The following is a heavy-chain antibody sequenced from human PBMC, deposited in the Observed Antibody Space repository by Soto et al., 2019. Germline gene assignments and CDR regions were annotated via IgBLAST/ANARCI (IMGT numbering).Heavy chain of an antibody. CDR3: ARGDSDLAVSEAAY. V-gene: IGHV4-59*01. CDR2: IYFSGVA. Sequence: QMQMQESGPRLVKPSETLSLTCTVSGASITDSYWSWIRQPPEKGLEWIGYIYFSGVATYKPSLKRRATMSRDTSTNEFSLKLTSVTTADTAIYYCARGDSDLAVSEAAYWGQGTVVTLSS. CDR1: GASITDSY. J-gene: IGHJ1*01. D-gene: IGHD2-15*01.